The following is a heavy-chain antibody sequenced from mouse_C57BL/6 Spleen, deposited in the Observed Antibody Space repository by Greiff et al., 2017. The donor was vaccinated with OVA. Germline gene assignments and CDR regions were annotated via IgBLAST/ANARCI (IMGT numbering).Heavy chain of an antibody. V-gene: IGHV1-52*01. CDR1: GYTFTSYW. J-gene: IGHJ2*01. CDR3: ARGGGDYFDY. CDR2: IDPSDSDT. Sequence: QVQLKQPGAELVRPGSSVKLSCKASGYTFTSYWMHWVKQRPIQGLEWIGNIDPSDSDTHYNQKFKDKATLTVDKSSSTAYMQLSSLTSEDSAVYYCARGGGDYFDYWGQGTTLTVSS.